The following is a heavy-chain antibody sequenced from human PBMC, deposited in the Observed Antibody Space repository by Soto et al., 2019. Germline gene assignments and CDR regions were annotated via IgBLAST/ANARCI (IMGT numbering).Heavy chain of an antibody. D-gene: IGHD3-10*01. Sequence: QVQLQESGPGLVKPSQTLSLTCIVSGGSISSDRYYWTWIRQPPGKGLEWIGYIFYSGRAYYNPSLESRVTISIDTSQNQFSLRLTSVTGADTAVYYCAITDYGSGSPINWGLGTRVTVSS. CDR2: IFYSGRA. CDR3: AITDYGSGSPIN. V-gene: IGHV4-30-4*01. J-gene: IGHJ4*02. CDR1: GGSISSDRYY.